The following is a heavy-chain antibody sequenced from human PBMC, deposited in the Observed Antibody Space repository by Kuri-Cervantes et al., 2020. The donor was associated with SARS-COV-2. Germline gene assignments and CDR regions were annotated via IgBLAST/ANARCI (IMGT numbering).Heavy chain of an antibody. D-gene: IGHD2-21*01. CDR2: IYYSGNT. Sequence: SETLSLTCTVSGGSISSSTYYWGWIRQPPGKGLEWIGTIYYSGNTYYNPSLNSRVTMSVDTSKNQFSLKLSSVTAADTAVYYCARVGGDEPTFDYWGQGTLVTVSS. J-gene: IGHJ4*02. CDR1: GGSISSSTYY. CDR3: ARVGGDEPTFDY. V-gene: IGHV4-39*07.